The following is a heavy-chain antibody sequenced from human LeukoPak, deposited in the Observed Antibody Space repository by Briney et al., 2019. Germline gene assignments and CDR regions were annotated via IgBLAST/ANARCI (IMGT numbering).Heavy chain of an antibody. D-gene: IGHD6-19*01. CDR3: ARAQSSGWYLWHNWFDP. Sequence: GGSLRLSCAASGFTFSSYSMNWVRQAPGKGLEGVSSISSSSSYIYYADSVKGRFTISRDNSKNTLYLQMNSLRAEDTAVYYCARAQSSGWYLWHNWFDPWGQGTLVTVSS. J-gene: IGHJ5*02. V-gene: IGHV3-21*04. CDR1: GFTFSSYS. CDR2: ISSSSSYI.